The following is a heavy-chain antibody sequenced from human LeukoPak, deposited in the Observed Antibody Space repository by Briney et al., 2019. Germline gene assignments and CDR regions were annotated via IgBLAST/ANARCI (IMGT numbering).Heavy chain of an antibody. D-gene: IGHD6-19*01. CDR1: GGTFSSYA. J-gene: IGHJ4*02. CDR3: ARDLYQAVAPD. V-gene: IGHV1-69*13. CDR2: IIPIFGTA. Sequence: SVKVSCKASGGTFSSYAISWVRRAPGQGLEWMGGIIPIFGTANYAQKFRGRVTITAGESTSTAYMELSSLRSEDTAVYYCARDLYQAVAPDWGQGTLVTVSS.